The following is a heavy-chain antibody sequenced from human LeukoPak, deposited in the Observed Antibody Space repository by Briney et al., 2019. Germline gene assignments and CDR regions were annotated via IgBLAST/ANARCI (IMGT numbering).Heavy chain of an antibody. CDR3: ATLPLLRYFDWLLYSYFDY. V-gene: IGHV1-24*01. Sequence: ASVKVSCKVSGYTLTELSMHWARQAPGKGLEWMGGFDPEDGETIYAQKFQGRVTMTEDTSTDTAYMELSSLRSEDTAVYYCATLPLLRYFDWLLYSYFDYWGQGTLVTVSS. J-gene: IGHJ4*02. CDR1: GYTLTELS. D-gene: IGHD3-9*01. CDR2: FDPEDGET.